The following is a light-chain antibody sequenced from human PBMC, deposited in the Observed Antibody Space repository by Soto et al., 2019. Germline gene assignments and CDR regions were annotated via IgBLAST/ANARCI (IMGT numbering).Light chain of an antibody. CDR2: DAS. CDR3: QQRSNWPPLT. J-gene: IGKJ4*01. Sequence: EIVLTQSPATLSLSPGERATLSCRASQSVSSYLAWYQQKPGQAPRLLIYDASNRATGIQARFSGSRSGTDFTLTISSLEPEDFAVYYCQQRSNWPPLTFGGGTKVEIK. CDR1: QSVSSY. V-gene: IGKV3-11*01.